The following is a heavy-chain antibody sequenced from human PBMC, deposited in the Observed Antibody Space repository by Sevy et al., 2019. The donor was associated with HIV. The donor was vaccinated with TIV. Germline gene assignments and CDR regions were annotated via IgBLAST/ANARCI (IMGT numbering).Heavy chain of an antibody. D-gene: IGHD3-22*01. J-gene: IGHJ4*02. CDR1: GFTFSSYS. CDR3: GRGPLSREGGFVVISGGASY. CDR2: ISSSSSYI. Sequence: GGSLRLSCAASGFTFSSYSMNWVRQAPGKGLEWVSSISSSSSYIYYADSVKGRFTISRDNAKNSLYLQMNSLRGEDTGVYYWGRGPLSREGGFVVISGGASYWGQGTLVTVSS. V-gene: IGHV3-21*01.